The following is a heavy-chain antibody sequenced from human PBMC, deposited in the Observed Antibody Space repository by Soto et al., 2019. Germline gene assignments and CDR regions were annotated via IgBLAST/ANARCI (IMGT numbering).Heavy chain of an antibody. CDR3: AKDLRPKIYYYYYYMDV. CDR1: GFTFSSYA. CDR2: ISGSGGST. J-gene: IGHJ6*03. Sequence: EVQLLESGGGLVQPGGSLRLSCAASGFTFSSYAMSWVRQAPGKGLEWVSAISGSGGSTYYADSVKGRFTISRDNSKNTLYLQMNSMRAEDTAVYYCAKDLRPKIYYYYYYMDVWGKGTTVTVSS. V-gene: IGHV3-23*01. D-gene: IGHD3-10*01.